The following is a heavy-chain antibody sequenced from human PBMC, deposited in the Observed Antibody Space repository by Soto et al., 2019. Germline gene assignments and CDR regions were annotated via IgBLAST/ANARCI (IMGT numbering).Heavy chain of an antibody. CDR2: ISYDGSNK. CDR3: AIFPRQPRDYFDY. D-gene: IGHD6-13*01. V-gene: IGHV3-30*03. J-gene: IGHJ4*02. Sequence: QVQLVESGGGVVQPGRSLRLSCAASGFTFSSYGMHWVRQAPGKGLEWVAVISYDGSNKYYADSVKGRFTISRDNSKNTLYLQMNSLRAEDTAVYYCAIFPRQPRDYFDYWGQGTLVTVSS. CDR1: GFTFSSYG.